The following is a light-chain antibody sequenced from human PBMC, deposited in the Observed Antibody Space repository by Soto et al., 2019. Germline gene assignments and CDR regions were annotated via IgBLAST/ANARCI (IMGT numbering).Light chain of an antibody. CDR1: QTITSR. CDR3: QHYNSYSEA. CDR2: GAS. J-gene: IGKJ1*01. Sequence: EIVMTQSPATLSVYPGERATLSCRASQTITSRLAWYQQKPGQAPKLLIYGASTMASGIPPRFSGSGSGTEFTLTISSLQPDDFATYYCQHYNSYSEAFGQGTKVDIK. V-gene: IGKV3-15*01.